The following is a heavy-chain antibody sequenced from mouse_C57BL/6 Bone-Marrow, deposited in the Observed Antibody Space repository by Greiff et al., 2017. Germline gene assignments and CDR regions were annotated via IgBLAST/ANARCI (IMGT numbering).Heavy chain of an antibody. V-gene: IGHV5-4*01. CDR3: ARGGYEFAY. CDR1: GFTFSSSD. Sequence: EVQGVESGGGLVTPGGSLKLSCAASGFTFSSSDLSWVRQTPEKRLEWVATISDGGSYTSYPDNVKGRFTISRDNAKNNLYLQMSHLKSEDTAMYYCARGGYEFAYWGQGTLVTVSS. J-gene: IGHJ3*01. D-gene: IGHD2-3*01. CDR2: ISDGGSYT.